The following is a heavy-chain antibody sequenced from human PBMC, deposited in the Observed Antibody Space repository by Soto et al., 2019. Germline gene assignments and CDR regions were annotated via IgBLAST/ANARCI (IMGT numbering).Heavy chain of an antibody. CDR2: IYNGGNT. D-gene: IGHD3-10*01. Sequence: KTXETLSLTCTVAGGSISSYYWSWIRQSAGKGLEWIGRIYNGGNTQYNPSLKSRVTMSADTSKNQFSLRLNSVTAADTAVYYCARDGSDSYGLEVWGEGTTVTVS. CDR3: ARDGSDSYGLEV. J-gene: IGHJ6*02. CDR1: GGSISSYY. V-gene: IGHV4-4*07.